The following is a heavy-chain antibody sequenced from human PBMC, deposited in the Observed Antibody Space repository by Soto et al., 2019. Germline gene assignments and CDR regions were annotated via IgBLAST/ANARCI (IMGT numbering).Heavy chain of an antibody. Sequence: QVQLQESGPGLVKPSETLSLTCTVSGGSISSNYWSWIRQPPGKGLEWIGYINYSGSTNYNPSLKSRVTIAVDTSKNQFSLKLSAVNAADTAVYYCARGSTMVRGAIHGMDVWGQGTTVTVSS. D-gene: IGHD3-10*01. V-gene: IGHV4-59*01. CDR3: ARGSTMVRGAIHGMDV. J-gene: IGHJ6*02. CDR2: INYSGST. CDR1: GGSISSNY.